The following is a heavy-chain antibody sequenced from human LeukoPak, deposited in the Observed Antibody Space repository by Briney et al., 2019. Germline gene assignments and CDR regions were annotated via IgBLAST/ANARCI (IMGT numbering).Heavy chain of an antibody. Sequence: SQTLSLTCTVSGGSISSGSYYWSWIRQPPGKGLEWIGYIYYSGSTYYNPSLKSRVTMSVDTSKNQFSLKLSSVTAVDTAVYYCARLKGATGAPVWGQGTMVTVSS. V-gene: IGHV4-30-2*01. CDR1: GGSISSGSYY. J-gene: IGHJ3*01. D-gene: IGHD1-14*01. CDR2: IYYSGST. CDR3: ARLKGATGAPV.